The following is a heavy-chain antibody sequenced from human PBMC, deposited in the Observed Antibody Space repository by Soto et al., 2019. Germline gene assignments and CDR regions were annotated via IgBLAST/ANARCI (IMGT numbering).Heavy chain of an antibody. Sequence: SETLSLTCTVSGGSISSGGYYWSWIRQHPGKGLEWIGYIYYSGSTYYNPSLKSRVTISVDTSKNQFSLKLTSVTAADSAIYFCARARSDSAGSSLGRRLDVWGHGTTVTVSS. D-gene: IGHD3-10*01. CDR3: ARARSDSAGSSLGRRLDV. CDR2: IYYSGST. CDR1: GGSISSGGYY. V-gene: IGHV4-31*03. J-gene: IGHJ6*02.